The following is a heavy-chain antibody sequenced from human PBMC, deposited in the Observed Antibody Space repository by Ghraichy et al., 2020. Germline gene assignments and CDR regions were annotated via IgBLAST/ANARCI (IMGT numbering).Heavy chain of an antibody. D-gene: IGHD3-9*01. J-gene: IGHJ4*02. V-gene: IGHV3-30-3*01. Sequence: GGSLRLSCAASGFTFSSYAMHWVRQAPGKGLEWVAVISYDGSNKYYADSVKGRFTISRDNSKYTLYLQMNSLRAEDTAVYYCAISQTYYDFLTGYQFDYWGQGTLVTVSS. CDR1: GFTFSSYA. CDR3: AISQTYYDFLTGYQFDY. CDR2: ISYDGSNK.